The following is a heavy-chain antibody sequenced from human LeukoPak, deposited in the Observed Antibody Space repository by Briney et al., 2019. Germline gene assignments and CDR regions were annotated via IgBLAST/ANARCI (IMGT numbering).Heavy chain of an antibody. CDR1: GYTFTSYG. V-gene: IGHV1-18*01. J-gene: IGHJ4*02. CDR3: ARERFTRAGHCSSTSCRSLDY. D-gene: IGHD2-2*01. CDR2: ISAYNGNT. Sequence: GASVKVSCRASGYTFTSYGISWVRQAPGQGLEWMGWISAYNGNTNYAQKLQGRVTMTTDTSTSTAYMELRSLRSDDTAVYYCARERFTRAGHCSSTSCRSLDYWGQGTLVTVSS.